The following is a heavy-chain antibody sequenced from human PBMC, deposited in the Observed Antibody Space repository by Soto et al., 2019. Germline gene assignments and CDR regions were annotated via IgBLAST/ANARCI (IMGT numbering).Heavy chain of an antibody. CDR1: GLTVSSNY. CDR2: IYSGGTT. J-gene: IGHJ4*02. V-gene: IGHV3-66*01. CDR3: AARNIVAPY. D-gene: IGHD5-12*01. Sequence: EVKLVESGGGLVQPGESLRLSCAASGLTVSSNYMSWVRQAPGKGLEWVSLIYSGGTTDYADSVKGRFTISRDNSKNTLYLQMNSLRAEDTAVYYCAARNIVAPYWGQGTMVTVSS.